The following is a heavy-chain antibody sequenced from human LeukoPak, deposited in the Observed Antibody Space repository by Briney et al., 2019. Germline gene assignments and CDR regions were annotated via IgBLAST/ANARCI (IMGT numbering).Heavy chain of an antibody. CDR2: IWYDGSHK. V-gene: IGHV3-33*01. J-gene: IGHJ4*02. CDR1: GFSFSSYG. Sequence: GGSLRLSCAASGFSFSSYGMHWVRQAPGKGLEWVAVIWYDGSHKYYADSVKGRFTISRDNSKNTLYLQMNSLRAEDTAVYYCARDEAARLVNWGQGTLVTVSS. D-gene: IGHD2-15*01. CDR3: ARDEAARLVN.